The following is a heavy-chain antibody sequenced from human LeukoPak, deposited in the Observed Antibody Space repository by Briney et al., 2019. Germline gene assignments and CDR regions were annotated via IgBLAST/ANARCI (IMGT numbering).Heavy chain of an antibody. D-gene: IGHD6-19*01. J-gene: IGHJ4*02. CDR1: GFTFSSYG. V-gene: IGHV3-30*18. Sequence: GGSLRLSCAASGFTFSSYGMHWVRQAPGKGLEWVAVISYDGSNKYYADSVKGRFTISRDNSKNTLYLQMNSLRAEDTAVYYCAKNGVDSSGWYGELDYWGQGTLVTVSS. CDR3: AKNGVDSSGWYGELDY. CDR2: ISYDGSNK.